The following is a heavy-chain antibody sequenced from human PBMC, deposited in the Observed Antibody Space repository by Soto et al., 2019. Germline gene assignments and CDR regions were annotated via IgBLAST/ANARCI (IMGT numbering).Heavy chain of an antibody. Sequence: QVQLQESGPGLVEPSQTLSLTCTVSGGSISSGDYFWSWIRQPPGEGLEWIGHIYHGGSTYNNPSLKPRVTISVDTSKNQFSLNMNSVTAADTAVYYCAGGLSGDKVDYWGKGTLVTVSS. D-gene: IGHD7-27*01. CDR1: GGSISSGDYF. CDR2: IYHGGST. CDR3: AGGLSGDKVDY. J-gene: IGHJ4*02. V-gene: IGHV4-30-4*01.